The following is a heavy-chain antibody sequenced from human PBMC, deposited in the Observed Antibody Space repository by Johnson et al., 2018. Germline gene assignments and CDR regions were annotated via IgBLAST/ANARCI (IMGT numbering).Heavy chain of an antibody. D-gene: IGHD4-11*01. CDR1: GLFNSS. CDR3: ARVGEFYGNHVAWFDP. V-gene: IGHV3-74*02. J-gene: IGHJ5*02. Sequence: VQLVQSGGGLVRPGGSLRLSCVASGLFNSSMSWVRQAPGRGLEWVSRIKSDGTSSTYADSVKGRFTISRDNAKNTLYLQMNSLRVEDTAVYYCARVGEFYGNHVAWFDPWGQGTLVTVSS. CDR2: IKSDGTSS.